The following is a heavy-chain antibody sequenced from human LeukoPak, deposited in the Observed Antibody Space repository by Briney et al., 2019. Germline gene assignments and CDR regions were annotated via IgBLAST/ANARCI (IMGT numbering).Heavy chain of an antibody. CDR1: GGSISSYY. CDR2: IHYSGST. J-gene: IGHJ6*03. D-gene: IGHD1-1*01. Sequence: PSETLSLTCTVSGGSISSYYWSWIRQPPGKGLEWIGYIHYSGSTNYNPSLKSRVTISVDTSKNQFSLKLSSVTAADTAVYYCARVSWFPGTSYYYMDVWGKGTTVTVPS. CDR3: ARVSWFPGTSYYYMDV. V-gene: IGHV4-59*01.